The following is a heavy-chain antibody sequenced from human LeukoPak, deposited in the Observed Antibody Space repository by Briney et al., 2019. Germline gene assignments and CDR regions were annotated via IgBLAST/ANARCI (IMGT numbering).Heavy chain of an antibody. J-gene: IGHJ6*03. CDR1: GGSISSGSYY. Sequence: SETLSLTCTVSGGSISSGSYYWSWIRQPAGKGLEWIGRIYTSGSTNYNPSLKSRVTISVDTSKNQFSLKLSSVTAADTAVYYCARVSRLDFWSGPYYYYYMDVWGKGTTVTVSS. CDR3: ARVSRLDFWSGPYYYYYMDV. V-gene: IGHV4-61*02. CDR2: IYTSGST. D-gene: IGHD3-3*01.